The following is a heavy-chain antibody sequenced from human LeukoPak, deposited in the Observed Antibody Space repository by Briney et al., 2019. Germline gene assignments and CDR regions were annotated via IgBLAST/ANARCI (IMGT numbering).Heavy chain of an antibody. J-gene: IGHJ4*02. CDR2: ISGSGGST. CDR1: GFTFSSYA. CDR3: ARFIAAGYYFDY. Sequence: GGSLRLSCAASGFTFSSYAMSWVRQAPGKGLEWVSAISGSGGSTYYADSVKGRFTISRDNSKNTLYLQMKSLRAEDTAVYYCARFIAAGYYFDYWGQGTLVTVSS. V-gene: IGHV3-23*01. D-gene: IGHD6-13*01.